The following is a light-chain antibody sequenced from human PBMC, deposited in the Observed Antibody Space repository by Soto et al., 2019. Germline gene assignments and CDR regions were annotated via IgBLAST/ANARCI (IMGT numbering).Light chain of an antibody. CDR1: QSINSK. J-gene: IGKJ4*01. V-gene: IGKV3-15*01. CDR2: GAS. Sequence: EIVMTQSPATLSVSPGEIATLSCRASQSINSKLACYQQKPCQAPRLLIYGASIRATGIPARFSGSGSGTEFTLTISSLQSEDLAVYYCQEYNHWHPITFGGGTKVEIK. CDR3: QEYNHWHPIT.